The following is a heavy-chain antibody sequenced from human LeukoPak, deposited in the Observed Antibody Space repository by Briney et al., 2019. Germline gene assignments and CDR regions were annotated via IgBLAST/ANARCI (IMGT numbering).Heavy chain of an antibody. Sequence: GGSLRLSCAASGLTLSRYWMNWIRQAPGKRLEWVANIKEDGSEKYYVDSVKGRFTISRDNAKNSLYLQMNSLSGDDTAVYYCARGARHDFWSGSWGQGTLVTVSS. CDR1: GLTLSRYW. D-gene: IGHD3-3*01. CDR3: ARGARHDFWSGS. CDR2: IKEDGSEK. J-gene: IGHJ5*02. V-gene: IGHV3-7*01.